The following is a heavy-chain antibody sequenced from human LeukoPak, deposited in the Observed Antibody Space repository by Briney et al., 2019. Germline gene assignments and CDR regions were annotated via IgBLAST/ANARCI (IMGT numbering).Heavy chain of an antibody. CDR2: LSGSGDST. Sequence: TGGSLRLSCVASGFTFSNYAMTWVRQAPGKGLEWVLALSGSGDSTYYADSVQGRFTISRDNSKNTLYLQMNSLRAEDTAVYYCAKAGLQYPLGAFDIWGQGTMVTVSS. D-gene: IGHD4-4*01. J-gene: IGHJ3*02. CDR3: AKAGLQYPLGAFDI. V-gene: IGHV3-23*01. CDR1: GFTFSNYA.